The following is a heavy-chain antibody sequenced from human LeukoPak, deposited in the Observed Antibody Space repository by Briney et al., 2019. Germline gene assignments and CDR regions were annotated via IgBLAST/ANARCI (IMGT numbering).Heavy chain of an antibody. CDR2: INHSGST. CDR1: GGSFSGYY. Sequence: SETLSLTCAVYGGSFSGYYWSWIRQPPGKGLEWIGEINHSGSTYYNPSLKSRVTISVDTSKNQFSLKLSSVTAADTAVYYCARVGDSVGATPLDYWGQGTLVTVSS. D-gene: IGHD1-26*01. V-gene: IGHV4-34*01. J-gene: IGHJ4*02. CDR3: ARVGDSVGATPLDY.